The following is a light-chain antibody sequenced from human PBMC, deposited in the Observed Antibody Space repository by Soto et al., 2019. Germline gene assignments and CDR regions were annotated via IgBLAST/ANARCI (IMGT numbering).Light chain of an antibody. CDR1: QRVSNNY. Sequence: EVVMTQSPGTLSLSPGERATLSCRASQRVSNNYLAWYQQRPGHAPRLLIYGASKRATGIPDKFSGSGSGTDFTISVNRLEPEDVAVYYCQQYGSTPYTFGQGTKLEIE. CDR2: GAS. CDR3: QQYGSTPYT. V-gene: IGKV3-20*01. J-gene: IGKJ2*01.